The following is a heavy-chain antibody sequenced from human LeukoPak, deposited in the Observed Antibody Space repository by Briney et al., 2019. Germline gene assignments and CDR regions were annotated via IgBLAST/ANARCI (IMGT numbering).Heavy chain of an antibody. J-gene: IGHJ4*02. D-gene: IGHD3-22*01. Sequence: SGGSLKLSCAASGFTFSSYRMNWVRQAPGKGLEWVSSISSSSSYIYYADSVKGRFTISRDNAKNSLYLQMNSLRAEDTAVYYCARAAFALPPADSSGYISDWGQGTLVTVSS. V-gene: IGHV3-21*01. CDR1: GFTFSSYR. CDR3: ARAAFALPPADSSGYISD. CDR2: ISSSSSYI.